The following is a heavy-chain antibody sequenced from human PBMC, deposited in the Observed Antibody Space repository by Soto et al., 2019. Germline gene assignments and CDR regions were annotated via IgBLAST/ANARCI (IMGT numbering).Heavy chain of an antibody. CDR3: AKQPRTVTTQGVADY. Sequence: EVPLLESGGGLVQHGGSLRLSCAASGFTFSSYAMSWVRQAPGKGLEWVSAISGSGGSTYYADSVKGRFTISRDNSQNTLYLQMNSLRAEDTAVYYCAKQPRTVTTQGVADYWGQGTLVTVSA. J-gene: IGHJ4*02. V-gene: IGHV3-23*01. CDR2: ISGSGGST. CDR1: GFTFSSYA. D-gene: IGHD4-17*01.